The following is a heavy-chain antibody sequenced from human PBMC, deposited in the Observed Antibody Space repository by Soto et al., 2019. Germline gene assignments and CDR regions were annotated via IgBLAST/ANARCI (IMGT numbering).Heavy chain of an antibody. V-gene: IGHV4-39*02. J-gene: IGHJ6*02. D-gene: IGHD3-22*01. CDR1: GGSISSSSYY. CDR3: ARIGPGVIYSYYGMDV. CDR2: IYYSGST. Sequence: PSETLSLTCTVSGGSISSSSYYWGWSRQPPGKGLEWIGSIYYSGSTYYNPSLKSRVTISVDTSKNHFSLKLSSVTAADTAVYYCARIGPGVIYSYYGMDVWGQGTTVTVSS.